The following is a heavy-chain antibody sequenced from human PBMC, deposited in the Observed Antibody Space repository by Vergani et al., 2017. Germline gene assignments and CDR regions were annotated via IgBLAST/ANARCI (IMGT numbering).Heavy chain of an antibody. J-gene: IGHJ6*02. CDR3: AAARRGDYYGMDV. Sequence: QMQLVQSGPEVKKPGTSVKVSCKASGFTFTRSAMQWVRQARGQRLEWIGWIVVGSGNTNYAQKFQERVTITRDRSRSTAYMELSSLRAEDTAVYYCAAARRGDYYGMDVWGQGTTVTVSS. D-gene: IGHD3-10*01. CDR1: GFTFTRSA. CDR2: IVVGSGNT. V-gene: IGHV1-58*02.